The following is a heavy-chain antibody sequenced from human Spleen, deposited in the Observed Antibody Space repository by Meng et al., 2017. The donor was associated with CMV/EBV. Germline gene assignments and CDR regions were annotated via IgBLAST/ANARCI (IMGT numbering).Heavy chain of an antibody. CDR1: GFTFSSYA. CDR2: ISGSGGST. J-gene: IGHJ4*02. CDR3: AKDVPTMVVTGIDY. D-gene: IGHD2-21*02. V-gene: IGHV3-23*01. Sequence: GESLKISCAASGFTFSSYAMSWVRQAPGKGLEWVSAISGSGGSTYYADSVKGRFTISRDNSKNTLYLQMNSLRAEDTAVYYCAKDVPTMVVTGIDYWGQGTLVTVSS.